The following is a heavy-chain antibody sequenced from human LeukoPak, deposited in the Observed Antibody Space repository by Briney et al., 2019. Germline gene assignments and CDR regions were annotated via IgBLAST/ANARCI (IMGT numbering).Heavy chain of an antibody. CDR2: ISWNSGSI. V-gene: IGHV3-23*01. J-gene: IGHJ4*02. CDR3: AREVATIGELDY. Sequence: PGGSLRLSCAASGFTFSSYWMSWVRQAPGKGLEWVSGISWNSGSIGYADSVKGRFTISRDNSKNTLYLQMNSLRAEDTAVYYCAREVATIGELDYWGQGTLVTVSS. CDR1: GFTFSSYW. D-gene: IGHD5-12*01.